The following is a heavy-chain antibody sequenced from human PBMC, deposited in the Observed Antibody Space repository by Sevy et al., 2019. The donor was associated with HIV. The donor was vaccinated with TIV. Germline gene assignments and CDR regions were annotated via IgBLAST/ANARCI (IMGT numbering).Heavy chain of an antibody. Sequence: GGSLRLSCSASGFTFSRYAINWVRQAPGKGLEYVSAISSNGGNTYYADSVKGRFTISRDNSKNTLYLQMSSLRAEDTAVYYCVKDPDYDFWRGDYGMDVWGQGTTVTVSS. CDR1: GFTFSRYA. D-gene: IGHD3-3*01. CDR3: VKDPDYDFWRGDYGMDV. CDR2: ISSNGGNT. V-gene: IGHV3-64D*06. J-gene: IGHJ6*02.